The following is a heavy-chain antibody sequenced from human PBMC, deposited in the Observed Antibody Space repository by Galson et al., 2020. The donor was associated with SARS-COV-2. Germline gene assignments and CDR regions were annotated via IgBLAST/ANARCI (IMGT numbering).Heavy chain of an antibody. J-gene: IGHJ6*02. D-gene: IGHD6-6*01. Sequence: ASVKVSCKASGYTFTSYYMHWVRQAPGQGLEWMGIINPSGGSTSYAQKFQGRVTMTRDTSTSTVYMELSSLRSEDTAVYYCARLGLAARRGYYYYGMDVWGQGTMVTVSS. CDR3: ARLGLAARRGYYYYGMDV. CDR1: GYTFTSYY. V-gene: IGHV1-46*01. CDR2: INPSGGST.